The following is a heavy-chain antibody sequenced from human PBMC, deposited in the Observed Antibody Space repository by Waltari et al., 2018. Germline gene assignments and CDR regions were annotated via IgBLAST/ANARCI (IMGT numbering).Heavy chain of an antibody. D-gene: IGHD2-2*01. Sequence: QVQLQQWGAGLLKPSETLSLTCAVYGGSFSGYYWSWIRQPPGKGLEWIGEINHSGSTNYNPSLKSRVTISVDTSKNQVSLKLSSVTAADTAVYYCARGGYCSSTSCLNGMDVWGQGTTVTVSS. CDR3: ARGGYCSSTSCLNGMDV. V-gene: IGHV4-34*01. J-gene: IGHJ6*02. CDR1: GGSFSGYY. CDR2: INHSGST.